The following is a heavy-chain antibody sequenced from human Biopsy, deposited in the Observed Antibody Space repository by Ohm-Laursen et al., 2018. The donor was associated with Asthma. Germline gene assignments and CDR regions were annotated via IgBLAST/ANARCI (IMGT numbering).Heavy chain of an antibody. J-gene: IGHJ1*01. CDR3: ARTFHFWSPYHAEHYQL. CDR2: IKHDGSEK. D-gene: IGHD3-3*02. CDR1: GFTFGDYW. Sequence: GSLRLSCSPSGFTFGDYWMSWVRQVPGKGLEWVANIKHDGSEKNHVYSLKGRFTISRDNAKNSLNLQMNSLRAEDTAIYYCARTFHFWSPYHAEHYQLWGQGTLVTVSS. V-gene: IGHV3-7*01.